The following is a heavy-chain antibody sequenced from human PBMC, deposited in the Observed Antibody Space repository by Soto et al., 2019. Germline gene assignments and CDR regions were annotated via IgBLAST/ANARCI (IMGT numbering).Heavy chain of an antibody. J-gene: IGHJ4*02. CDR3: ASGWAFNS. Sequence: KQSPTLSLTCVISGDDVSSNSGAWSWIRQSPSRGLEWLGRTYYRSKWYSDYGVSVKSRITINTDTSKNHFSLQLNSVTPEDTAVYYCASGWAFNSWGQGTLVTVSS. V-gene: IGHV6-1*01. CDR1: GDDVSSNSGA. CDR2: TYYRSKWYS. D-gene: IGHD6-19*01.